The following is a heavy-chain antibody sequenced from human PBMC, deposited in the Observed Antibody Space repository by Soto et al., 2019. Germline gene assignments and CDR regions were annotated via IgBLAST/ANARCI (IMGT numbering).Heavy chain of an antibody. J-gene: IGHJ4*02. CDR2: VIPTGGRT. CDR1: GYTFTDYY. Sequence: ASVKASCKASGYTFTDYYVHWVRQAPGQGLEWMGTVIPTGGRTSHAQNFQGRVTMTRDTSTTTVYIELSSLRFDDTAVYYCARSLSGWSYFDFWGQGTLVTVSS. CDR3: ARSLSGWSYFDF. D-gene: IGHD6-19*01. V-gene: IGHV1-46*01.